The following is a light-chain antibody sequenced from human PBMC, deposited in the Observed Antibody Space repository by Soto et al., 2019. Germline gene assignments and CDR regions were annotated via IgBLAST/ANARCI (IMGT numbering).Light chain of an antibody. J-gene: IGKJ1*01. V-gene: IGKV2-28*01. CDR3: MQPLQSWT. CDR1: QILLHSNGYNY. Sequence: IVMTQSPLSLPVTPGEPASISCSSGQILLHSNGYNYLDWYLQKPGQSPQLLIYLGSNRASGVPDRFSGSGSGTDFTLKISRVEAEDVGVYYCMQPLQSWTFGQGTKVDIK. CDR2: LGS.